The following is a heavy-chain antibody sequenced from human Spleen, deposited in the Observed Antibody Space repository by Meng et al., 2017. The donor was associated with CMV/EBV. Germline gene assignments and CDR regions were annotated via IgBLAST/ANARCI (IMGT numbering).Heavy chain of an antibody. CDR2: ISYDGSNI. Sequence: GESLKISCAVSGFAFSSYAMDWVRQAPGKGLEWVAVISYDGSNIYYADSVKGRFTISRDNAKNTLYLQMNSLRAEDTAVYYCARGSYDFWSGYYQVYGLDVWGQGTTVTVSS. D-gene: IGHD3-3*01. CDR3: ARGSYDFWSGYYQVYGLDV. J-gene: IGHJ6*02. V-gene: IGHV3-30-3*01. CDR1: GFAFSSYA.